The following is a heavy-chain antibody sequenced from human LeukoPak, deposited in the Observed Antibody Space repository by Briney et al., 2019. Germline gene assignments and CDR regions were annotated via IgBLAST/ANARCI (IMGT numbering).Heavy chain of an antibody. V-gene: IGHV4-39*07. J-gene: IGHJ2*01. D-gene: IGHD7-27*01. Sequence: ASETLSLTCTVSGGSISSSSYYWGWIRQPPGKELEWIGSFFHSGSTYYNPSLQSRITMSLDTSKNQFSLKLSSVTAADAAVYYCARRTGDSYWYFDLWGRGTLVTVSS. CDR1: GGSISSSSYY. CDR3: ARRTGDSYWYFDL. CDR2: FFHSGST.